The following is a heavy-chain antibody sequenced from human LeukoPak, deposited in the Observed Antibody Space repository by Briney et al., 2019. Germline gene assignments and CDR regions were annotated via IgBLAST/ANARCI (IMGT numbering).Heavy chain of an antibody. CDR2: IYYSGST. J-gene: IGHJ4*02. CDR1: GGSISSSSYY. D-gene: IGHD6-13*01. CDR3: ARNPRIAAANDY. Sequence: SETLSLTCTVSGGSISSSSYYWGGIAQPPGKGLGWIGSIYYSGSTYYNPSLKSRVTISVDTSKNQFSLKLSSVTAADTAVYYCARNPRIAAANDYWGQGTLVTVSS. V-gene: IGHV4-39*07.